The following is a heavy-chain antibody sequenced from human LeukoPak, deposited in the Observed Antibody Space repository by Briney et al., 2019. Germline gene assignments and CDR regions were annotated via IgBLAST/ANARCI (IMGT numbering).Heavy chain of an antibody. CDR3: ARVSLVRGAPDYYFDY. J-gene: IGHJ4*02. Sequence: GGSLRLSCAASGFTVSSNYMNWVRQAPGKGLEWVSLLYSDGTTYYADSVKGRFTISRDNSKNTLYPQMNSLRAEDTAVYYCARVSLVRGAPDYYFDYWGQGTLVTVSS. V-gene: IGHV3-53*01. CDR1: GFTVSSNY. CDR2: LYSDGTT. D-gene: IGHD3-10*01.